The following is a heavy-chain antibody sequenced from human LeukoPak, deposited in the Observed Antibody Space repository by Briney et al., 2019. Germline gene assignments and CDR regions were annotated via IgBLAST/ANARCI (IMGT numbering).Heavy chain of an antibody. Sequence: GGSLRLSCAASGFTFSNYAMSWVRQAPGKGLEWVAVISYDGTNKYYADSVKGRFTISRDNSKNTLYLQMNSLRTEDTAVYYCASRSTGGDWYFDLWGRGTLVTVSS. CDR2: ISYDGTNK. J-gene: IGHJ2*01. CDR1: GFTFSNYA. CDR3: ASRSTGGDWYFDL. D-gene: IGHD1-14*01. V-gene: IGHV3-30-3*01.